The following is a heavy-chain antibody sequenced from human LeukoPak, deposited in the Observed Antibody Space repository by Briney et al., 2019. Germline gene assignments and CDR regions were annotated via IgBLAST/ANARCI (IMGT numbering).Heavy chain of an antibody. J-gene: IGHJ4*02. Sequence: SVKVSCKASGGTFSSYAISWVRQAPGQGLEWMGGIIPIFGTANYAQKFQGRVTITADKSTSTAYMELSSLRSEDTAVYYCARDLGGSGSYYNYFDYWGQGTLVTVSS. D-gene: IGHD3-10*01. V-gene: IGHV1-69*06. CDR1: GGTFSSYA. CDR3: ARDLGGSGSYYNYFDY. CDR2: IIPIFGTA.